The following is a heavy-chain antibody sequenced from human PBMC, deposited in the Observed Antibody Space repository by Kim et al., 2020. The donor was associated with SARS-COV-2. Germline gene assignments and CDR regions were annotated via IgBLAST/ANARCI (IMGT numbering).Heavy chain of an antibody. CDR3: AKASSRNYDILTGYYIAV. D-gene: IGHD3-9*01. CDR2: ISGSGGST. J-gene: IGHJ6*02. Sequence: GGSLRLSCAASGFTFSSYAMSWVRQAPGKGLEWVSAISGSGGSTYYADSVKGRFTISRDNSKNTLYLQMNSLRAEDTAVYYCAKASSRNYDILTGYYIAVWGQGTTVTVSS. CDR1: GFTFSSYA. V-gene: IGHV3-23*01.